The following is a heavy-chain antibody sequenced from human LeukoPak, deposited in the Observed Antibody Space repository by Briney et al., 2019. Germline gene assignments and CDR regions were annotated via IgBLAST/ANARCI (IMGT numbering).Heavy chain of an antibody. CDR1: GYRFTSYW. CDR3: ARRDDYGDY. J-gene: IGHJ4*02. Sequence: GESLRISCKGSGYRFTSYWITWVRQMPGEGLEWMGKIDPSDSYTNYGPSFQGHVTISADKSISTAYLQWSSLKASDTAMYYCARRDDYGDYWGQGTLVTVSS. CDR2: IDPSDSYT. V-gene: IGHV5-10-1*01.